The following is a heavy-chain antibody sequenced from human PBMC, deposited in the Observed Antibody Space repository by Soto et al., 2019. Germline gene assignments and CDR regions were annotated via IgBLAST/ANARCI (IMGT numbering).Heavy chain of an antibody. CDR1: GFTFSSYA. CDR3: AKDSLIVVVHYYFDY. V-gene: IGHV3-23*01. CDR2: ISGSGGST. J-gene: IGHJ4*02. Sequence: GGSLRLSCAASGFTFSSYAMSWVRQAPGKGLEWVSAISGSGGSTYYADSVKGRFTISRDNSKNTLYLQMNSLRAEDTAVYYCAKDSLIVVVHYYFDYWGQGTLVTVSS. D-gene: IGHD2-21*01.